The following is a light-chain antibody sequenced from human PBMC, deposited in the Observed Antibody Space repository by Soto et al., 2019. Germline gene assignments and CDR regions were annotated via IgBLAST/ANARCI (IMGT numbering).Light chain of an antibody. J-gene: IGLJ1*01. Sequence: QSVLTQPASVSGSPGQSITISCTGTSSDVGGYNYVSWYQQHPGKAPKLLIYEVSKRPSGISNRFSGSKSGNTASLTISGLQAEDEADYYCSSYRGSSTLDLGAGTKVTV. V-gene: IGLV2-14*01. CDR1: SSDVGGYNY. CDR3: SSYRGSSTLD. CDR2: EVS.